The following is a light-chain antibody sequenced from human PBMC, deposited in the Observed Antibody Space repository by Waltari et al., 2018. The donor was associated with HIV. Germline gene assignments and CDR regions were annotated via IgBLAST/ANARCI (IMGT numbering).Light chain of an antibody. Sequence: VLTQSPGTLSLSPGERAILSCRAGQSVNNNHLAWYQQKSGQAPRLLIYAASSRATGIPDRFSGSGSGTDFTLTISRLQPEDFAMYYCQQYGSGYTFGQGTKLDIK. CDR3: QQYGSGYT. CDR1: QSVNNNH. CDR2: AAS. J-gene: IGKJ2*01. V-gene: IGKV3-20*01.